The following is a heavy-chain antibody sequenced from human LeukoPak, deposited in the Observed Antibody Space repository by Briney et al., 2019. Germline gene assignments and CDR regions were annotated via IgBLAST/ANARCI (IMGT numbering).Heavy chain of an antibody. Sequence: SVKVSCKASGGTFSSYAISWVRQAPGQGLEWMGRIIPIFGTANYAQKLQGRVTINTDESTSTAYMELSSLRSEDTAVYYCAREVERRYYYYYYMDVWGKGTTVTVSS. CDR2: IIPIFGTA. CDR3: AREVERRYYYYYYMDV. D-gene: IGHD1-1*01. CDR1: GGTFSSYA. V-gene: IGHV1-69*05. J-gene: IGHJ6*03.